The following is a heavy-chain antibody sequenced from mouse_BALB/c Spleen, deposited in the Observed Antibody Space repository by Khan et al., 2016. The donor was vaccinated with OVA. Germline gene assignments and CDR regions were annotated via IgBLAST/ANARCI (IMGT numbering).Heavy chain of an antibody. CDR2: ISYSGNT. CDR1: GYSITSDYA. Sequence: EVQLQESGPGLVKPSQSLSLTCTVTGYSITSDYAWNWIRQFPGNELEWMCFISYSGNTNYNPSLKSRISITRDTSENQFFLQLNSVTAEDTATYYCARISGGDFDYWCQGTTLTVSS. J-gene: IGHJ2*01. V-gene: IGHV3-2*02. CDR3: ARISGGDFDY. D-gene: IGHD4-1*01.